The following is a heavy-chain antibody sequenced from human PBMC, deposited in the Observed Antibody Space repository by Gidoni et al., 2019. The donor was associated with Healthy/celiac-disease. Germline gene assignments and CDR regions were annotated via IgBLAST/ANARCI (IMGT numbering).Heavy chain of an antibody. V-gene: IGHV4-38-2*01. Sequence: QVQLQESGPGLVKPSETLSLTCAVSGYSISSGSYWGWIRRPPGKGLEWIGSIYHSGSTYYNPSLKSRVTISVDTSKNQFSLKLSSVTAADTAVYYCARAPQWLGYYYYMDVWGKGTTVTVSS. D-gene: IGHD6-19*01. CDR3: ARAPQWLGYYYYMDV. J-gene: IGHJ6*03. CDR1: GYSISSGSY. CDR2: IYHSGST.